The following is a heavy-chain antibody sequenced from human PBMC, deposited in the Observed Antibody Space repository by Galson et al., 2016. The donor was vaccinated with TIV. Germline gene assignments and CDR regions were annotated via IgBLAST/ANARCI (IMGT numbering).Heavy chain of an antibody. J-gene: IGHJ4*02. CDR3: ARARYGDYFDY. Sequence: SVKVSCKASGDTFTGYYVHWVRQAPGQGLEWMGWIDPRSVATNYARKFQGRVTMTRDTSISTAYVELSRLKSDDTAVYYCARARYGDYFDYWGQGTLVTVSS. V-gene: IGHV1-2*02. D-gene: IGHD4-17*01. CDR2: IDPRSVAT. CDR1: GDTFTGYY.